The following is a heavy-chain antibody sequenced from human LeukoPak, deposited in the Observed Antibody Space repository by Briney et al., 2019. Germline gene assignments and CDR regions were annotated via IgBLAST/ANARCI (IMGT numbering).Heavy chain of an antibody. Sequence: GGSLRLSCAASGFTFDDYAMHWVRQAPGKGLEWVSLITGDGAIIKYADSVKGRFTISRDNSKNSLYLQMNSLRTEDTALYYCAKVITGPTSPFECWGQGTLVTASS. CDR3: AKVITGPTSPFEC. CDR2: ITGDGAII. J-gene: IGHJ4*02. V-gene: IGHV3-43*02. D-gene: IGHD1-20*01. CDR1: GFTFDDYA.